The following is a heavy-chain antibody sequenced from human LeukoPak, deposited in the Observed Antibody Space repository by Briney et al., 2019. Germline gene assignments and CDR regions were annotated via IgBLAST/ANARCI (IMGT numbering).Heavy chain of an antibody. CDR3: ARGFTVGATAIDY. Sequence: ASVKVSCKASGYTFTSNSINWVRQAPGQGLEWMGWISTNTGNPTYAQGFTGRFVFSMDTSVSTAYLEISSLKAEDTAVYYCARGFTVGATAIDYWGQGTLVTVSS. CDR2: ISTNTGNP. CDR1: GYTFTSNS. D-gene: IGHD1-26*01. J-gene: IGHJ4*02. V-gene: IGHV7-4-1*02.